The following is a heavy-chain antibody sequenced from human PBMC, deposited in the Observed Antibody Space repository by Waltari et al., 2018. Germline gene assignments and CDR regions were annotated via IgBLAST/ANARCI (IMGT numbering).Heavy chain of an antibody. D-gene: IGHD6-6*01. CDR2: LSPHNGNS. V-gene: IGHV1-8*03. J-gene: IGHJ6*03. CDR3: ARTTAARRTHYYYMDV. CDR1: GYSFTDFD. Sequence: QVQLVQSGAEVKKPGASVKVSCRASGYSFTDFDINWGRQAPGQGLEWMGWLSPHNGNSGYAPQFHGRVAISGDTAITTAYMELSSLTSDDTAVYYCARTTAARRTHYYYMDVWGEGTTVTISS.